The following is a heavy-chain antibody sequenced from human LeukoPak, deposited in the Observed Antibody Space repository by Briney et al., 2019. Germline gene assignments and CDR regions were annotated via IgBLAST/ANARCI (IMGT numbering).Heavy chain of an antibody. D-gene: IGHD2-21*02. J-gene: IGHJ4*02. Sequence: GGSLRLSCAASGFTVSSNYMSWVRQAPGKGLEWVSVIYSGGSTYYADSVKGRFTISGDNSKNALYLQMNSLRAEDTAVYYCARDGANSYCGGDCSFDYWGQGTLVTVSS. CDR3: ARDGANSYCGGDCSFDY. CDR2: IYSGGST. V-gene: IGHV3-66*01. CDR1: GFTVSSNY.